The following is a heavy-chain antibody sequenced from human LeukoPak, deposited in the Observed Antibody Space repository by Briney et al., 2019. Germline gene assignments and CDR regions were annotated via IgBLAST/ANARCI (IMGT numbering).Heavy chain of an antibody. D-gene: IGHD3-22*01. CDR1: GFSLSTSVVG. V-gene: IGHV2-5*01. Sequence: SGPTLVKPIETLTLTCTFSGFSLSTSVVGVGWIRQPPGKALEWLALVYWNDDKHYISSLKSRLTITKDTSKNQVVLTMTNMDTVDTGTYYCAHSSADNYYYGSSRYFDYWAQGTLVTVSS. CDR3: AHSSADNYYYGSSRYFDY. CDR2: VYWNDDK. J-gene: IGHJ4*02.